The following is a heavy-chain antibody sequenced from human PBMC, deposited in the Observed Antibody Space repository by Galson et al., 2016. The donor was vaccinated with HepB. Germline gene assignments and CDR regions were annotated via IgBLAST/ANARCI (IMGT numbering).Heavy chain of an antibody. CDR1: GGTFSTYS. V-gene: IGHV1-69*02. CDR3: VIDYGHYSGRY. Sequence: VKVSCKASGGTFSTYSFSWVRQAPGQGLEWMGRLVPPLNLTNYAQKFQGRVTITADKPTTAAFMDLNSLRSQDTAVYYCVIDYGHYSGRYWGQGTLVTVSS. J-gene: IGHJ4*02. D-gene: IGHD4-17*01. CDR2: LVPPLNLT.